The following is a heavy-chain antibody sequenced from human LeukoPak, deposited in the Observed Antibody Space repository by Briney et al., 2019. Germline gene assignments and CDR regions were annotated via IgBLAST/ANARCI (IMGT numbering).Heavy chain of an antibody. J-gene: IGHJ4*02. V-gene: IGHV3-7*04. CDR3: TRVGYIDEGIDY. CDR1: GFPFSSYW. D-gene: IGHD5-24*01. CDR2: IKQDGSKK. Sequence: GGSLRLSCVASGFPFSSYWMTWVRQAPGKGLERVANIKQDGSKKSYVDSVKGRFTISRDNAKNSLYLQMNSLRAEDTAIYYCTRVGYIDEGIDYWGQGTLVTVSS.